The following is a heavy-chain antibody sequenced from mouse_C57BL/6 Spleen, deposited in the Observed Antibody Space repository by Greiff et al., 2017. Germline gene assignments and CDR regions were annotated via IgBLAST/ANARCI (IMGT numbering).Heavy chain of an antibody. CDR3: VRDYYGSSYWYFDV. J-gene: IGHJ1*03. D-gene: IGHD1-1*01. Sequence: EVKVIESGGGLVQPKGSLKLSCAASGFTFNTYAMHWVRQAPGKGLEWVARIRSKSSNYATYYADSVKDRFTISRDDSQSMLYLQMNNLKTEATAMYYCVRDYYGSSYWYFDVWGTGTTVTVSS. CDR1: GFTFNTYA. V-gene: IGHV10-3*01. CDR2: IRSKSSNYAT.